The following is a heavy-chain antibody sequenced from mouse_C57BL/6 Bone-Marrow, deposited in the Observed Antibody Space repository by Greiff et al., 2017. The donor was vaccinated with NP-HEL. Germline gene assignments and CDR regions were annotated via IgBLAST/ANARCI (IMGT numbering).Heavy chain of an antibody. Sequence: EVQGVESGEGLVKPGGSLKLSCAASGFTFSSYAMSWVRQTPEKRLEWVAYISSGGDYIYYADTVKGRFTISRDNARNTLYLQMSSLKSEDTAMYYCTRDKEEGTYYSNPYYYAMDYWGQGTSVTVSS. CDR3: TRDKEEGTYYSNPYYYAMDY. CDR1: GFTFSSYA. V-gene: IGHV5-9-1*02. D-gene: IGHD2-5*01. CDR2: ISSGGDYI. J-gene: IGHJ4*01.